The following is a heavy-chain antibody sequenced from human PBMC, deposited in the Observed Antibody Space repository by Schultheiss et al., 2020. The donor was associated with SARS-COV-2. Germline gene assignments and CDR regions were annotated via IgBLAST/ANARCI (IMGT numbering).Heavy chain of an antibody. J-gene: IGHJ4*02. D-gene: IGHD4-17*01. V-gene: IGHV3-7*03. CDR2: IKQDGSEK. Sequence: GGSLRLSCAASGFTFSSYWMSWVRQAPGKGLEWVANIKQDGSEKYYVDSVKGRFTISRDNSKNTLYLQMNSLRAEDTAVYYCAKTPGPSTVTPPDYWGQGTLVTVSS. CDR1: GFTFSSYW. CDR3: AKTPGPSTVTPPDY.